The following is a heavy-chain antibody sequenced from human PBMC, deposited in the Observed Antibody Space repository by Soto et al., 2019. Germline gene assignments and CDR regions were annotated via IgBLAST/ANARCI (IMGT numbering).Heavy chain of an antibody. Sequence: QVHLVQSGAEVKKPGASVKVSCKGSGYAFTTYGITWVRQAPGQGLEWMGWSSAHTGNTNYAQKLQARVTVTRDTSTSTAYMELRSLRSDDTAVYYCARGRYGDYWGQGALVTVSS. CDR1: GYAFTTYG. CDR2: SSAHTGNT. D-gene: IGHD1-1*01. J-gene: IGHJ4*02. V-gene: IGHV1-18*01. CDR3: ARGRYGDY.